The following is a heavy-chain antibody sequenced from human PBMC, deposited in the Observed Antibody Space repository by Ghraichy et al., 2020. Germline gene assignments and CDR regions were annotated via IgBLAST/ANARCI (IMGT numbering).Heavy chain of an antibody. CDR2: IYNSGIT. Sequence: SETLSLTCAVSGGSISTGGYSWSWIRQPPGKGLEWIGYIYNSGITHYSPSFRGRVTISLDRSKNQFSVKLSSVTAADTAVYYCARSRVTSSSGFDSWGLGSLVTVTS. J-gene: IGHJ4*02. CDR3: ARSRVTSSSGFDS. V-gene: IGHV4-30-2*01. D-gene: IGHD6-6*01. CDR1: GGSISTGGYS.